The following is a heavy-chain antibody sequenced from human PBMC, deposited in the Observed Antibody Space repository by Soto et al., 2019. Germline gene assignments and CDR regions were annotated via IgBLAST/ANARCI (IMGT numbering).Heavy chain of an antibody. Sequence: PGGSLRLSCAASGFTVSSNYMSWVRQAPGKGLEWVSVIYSGGSTYSADSVKGRFTITRDNSENTLYLQMNSLRAEDTAVYYCARVSPDFWSGYPDAFDIWGQGTVVTVSS. CDR3: ARVSPDFWSGYPDAFDI. CDR1: GFTVSSNY. V-gene: IGHV3-66*01. CDR2: IYSGGST. D-gene: IGHD3-3*01. J-gene: IGHJ3*02.